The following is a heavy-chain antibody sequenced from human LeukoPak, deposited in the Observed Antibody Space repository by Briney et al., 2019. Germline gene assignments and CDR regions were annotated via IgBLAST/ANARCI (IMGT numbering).Heavy chain of an antibody. CDR1: GFTFSSYA. J-gene: IGHJ4*02. CDR3: ARGGIGAASDY. CDR2: ISGSGGST. Sequence: GGSLRLSCAASGFTFSSYAMSWVRQAPGKGLEWVSAISGSGGSTYYADSVKGRFTISRDNAKNTLHLQMNSLRVEDTAVYYCARGGIGAASDYWGQGTLVTVSS. V-gene: IGHV3-23*01. D-gene: IGHD3-10*01.